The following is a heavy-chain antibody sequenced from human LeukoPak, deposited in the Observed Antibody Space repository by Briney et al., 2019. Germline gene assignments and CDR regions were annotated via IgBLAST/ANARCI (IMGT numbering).Heavy chain of an antibody. Sequence: SETLSLTCSVSGDSISDFYWSWIRQAAGKGLEWIGRISGSGSTDYNASLKSRVTMSLDTSKNQWSMKVISVNPADTAVSYSARGDIAAGGNDFDYCGQGPLVPVSS. CDR3: ARGDIAAGGNDFDY. CDR1: GDSISDFY. CDR2: ISGSGST. V-gene: IGHV4-4*07. D-gene: IGHD6-13*01. J-gene: IGHJ4*02.